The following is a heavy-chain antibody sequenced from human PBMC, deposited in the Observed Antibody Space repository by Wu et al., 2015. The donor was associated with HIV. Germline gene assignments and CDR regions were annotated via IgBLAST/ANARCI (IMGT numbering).Heavy chain of an antibody. J-gene: IGHJ5*02. D-gene: IGHD1-1*01. CDR1: GYTFTSYD. CDR3: ARTGYRSYWFDP. Sequence: QVQLVQSGAEVKKPGASVKVSCKASGYTFTSYDINWVRQATGQGLEWMGWMNPNSGNTGYAQKFQGRVTITADESTSTAYMELSSLRSEDTAVYYCARTGYRSYWFDPGAREPWSPSPQ. CDR2: MNPNSGNT. V-gene: IGHV1-8*01.